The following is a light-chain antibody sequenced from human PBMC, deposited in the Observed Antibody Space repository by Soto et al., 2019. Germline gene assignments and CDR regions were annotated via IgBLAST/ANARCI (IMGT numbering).Light chain of an antibody. Sequence: EIVLTQSPGTLSLSPGERATRSCRASQSLGSTYLASYQQKPGQAPRLLTSGASSRATGIPDRFSRLEPEDFAVYYCQQYGSSYTFGQGTKLEIK. V-gene: IGKV3-20*01. J-gene: IGKJ2*01. CDR1: QSLGSTY. CDR2: GAS. CDR3: QQYGSSYT.